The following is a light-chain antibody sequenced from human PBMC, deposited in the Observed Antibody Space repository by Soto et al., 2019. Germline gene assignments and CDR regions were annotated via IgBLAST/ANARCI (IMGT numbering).Light chain of an antibody. V-gene: IGKV3-15*01. J-gene: IGKJ4*01. CDR3: QQRSNWRVT. Sequence: EVVLTQSPATLSVSPGDRATLSCRASQSVSRNLAWYQQKPGQAPRLLIYGASTRATGVPARFSGSGSATEFTLSISSLQSEDVAVYYCQQRSNWRVTFGGGTKVEIK. CDR1: QSVSRN. CDR2: GAS.